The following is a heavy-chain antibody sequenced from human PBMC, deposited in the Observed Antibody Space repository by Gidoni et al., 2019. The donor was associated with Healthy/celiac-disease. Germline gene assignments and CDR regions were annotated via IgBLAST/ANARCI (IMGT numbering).Heavy chain of an antibody. CDR2: IIPIFGTA. CDR1: GGTFSSYA. CDR3: AREVLQLWADRYYFDY. J-gene: IGHJ4*02. Sequence: QVQLVQSGAEVKKPGSSVTVSCKASGGTFSSYAISWVRQAPGQGLEWMGGIIPIFGTANYAQKFQGRVTITADESTSTAYMELSSLRSEDTAVYYCAREVLQLWADRYYFDYWGQGTLVTVSS. D-gene: IGHD5-18*01. V-gene: IGHV1-69*01.